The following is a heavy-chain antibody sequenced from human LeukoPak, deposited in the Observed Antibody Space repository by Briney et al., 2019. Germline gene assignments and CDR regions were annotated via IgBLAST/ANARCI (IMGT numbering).Heavy chain of an antibody. V-gene: IGHV3-53*01. CDR1: GFTVSSNY. J-gene: IGHJ4*02. D-gene: IGHD6-6*01. CDR2: IYSGGST. CDR3: GDIAARTNFDY. Sequence: GGSLRLSCAASGFTVSSNYMSWVRQAPGKGLELVSVIYSGGSTYYADSVKGRFTISRDNSKNTLYLQMNSLRAEGTAVYYCGDIAARTNFDYWGQGTLVTVSS.